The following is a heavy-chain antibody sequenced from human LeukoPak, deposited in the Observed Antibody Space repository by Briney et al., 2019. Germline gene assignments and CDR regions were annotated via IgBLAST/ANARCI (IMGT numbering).Heavy chain of an antibody. CDR1: GFTFSSYA. Sequence: GGSLRLSCAASGFTFSSYAMSWVRQAPGKGLEWVSGISWNSGSIGYADSVKGRFTISRDNAKNSLYLQMNSLRAEDTALYYCAKGREITFGGVIVKNDFDYWGQGTLVTVSS. CDR3: AKGREITFGGVIVKNDFDY. CDR2: ISWNSGSI. J-gene: IGHJ4*02. V-gene: IGHV3-9*01. D-gene: IGHD3-16*02.